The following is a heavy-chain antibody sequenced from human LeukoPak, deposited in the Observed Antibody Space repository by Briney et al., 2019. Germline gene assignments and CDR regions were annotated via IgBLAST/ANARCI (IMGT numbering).Heavy chain of an antibody. Sequence: ASVKVSCKASGYTFTSYDINWVRQATGQGLEWMGWMNPNSGNTGYAQKFQGRVTITRNTSISTAYMELSSLRSEDTAVYYCARAPSVVVPAAMGYWGQGTLVTVSS. CDR1: GYTFTSYD. J-gene: IGHJ4*02. V-gene: IGHV1-8*03. D-gene: IGHD2-2*01. CDR3: ARAPSVVVPAAMGY. CDR2: MNPNSGNT.